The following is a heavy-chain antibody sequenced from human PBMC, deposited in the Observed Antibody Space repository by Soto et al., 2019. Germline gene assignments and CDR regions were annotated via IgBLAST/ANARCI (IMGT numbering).Heavy chain of an antibody. V-gene: IGHV3-30*18. J-gene: IGHJ4*02. CDR2: ISYDGVIK. CDR1: GFTFSDYG. Sequence: QVQLVESGGAVVQPGRSLRLSCAASGFTFSDYGMHWVRQAPGKGLEWVAVISYDGVIKYADSVKGRFTISRDNSRNAPDLQMNSLRAGDTAVYSCAKAEMMTTVTHRDYWGQGTLVTVSS. CDR3: AKAEMMTTVTHRDY. D-gene: IGHD4-17*01.